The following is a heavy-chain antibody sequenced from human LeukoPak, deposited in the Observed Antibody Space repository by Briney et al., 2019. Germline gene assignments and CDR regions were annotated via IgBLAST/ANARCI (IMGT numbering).Heavy chain of an antibody. CDR2: ISYGGGST. Sequence: GGSLRLSCAASGLTFSNYAMSWVRQAPGKGLEWVSGISYGGGSTHYADSVKGRFIISRDNSKNTLYLQMNSLRADDTAVYYCVKDLFCSSTSCYMFDYWGQGPQVTVSS. CDR1: GLTFSNYA. V-gene: IGHV3-23*01. D-gene: IGHD2-2*02. J-gene: IGHJ4*02. CDR3: VKDLFCSSTSCYMFDY.